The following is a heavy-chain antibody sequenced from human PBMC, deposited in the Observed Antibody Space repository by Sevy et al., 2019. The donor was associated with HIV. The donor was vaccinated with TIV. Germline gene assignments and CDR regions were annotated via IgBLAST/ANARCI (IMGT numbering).Heavy chain of an antibody. J-gene: IGHJ4*02. V-gene: IGHV4-59*01. CDR1: GGSINSFF. CDR2: VYDSGNS. Sequence: SETLSLTCAVSGGSINSFFWSWIRQSPGKGLEWIGYVYDSGNSEYNPSLTSRVTISVDTSKKQFSLKLSSVTAADTAVYYCARGGGIYYDSRGFHPQYYFDSWGQGTLVTVSS. D-gene: IGHD3-22*01. CDR3: ARGGGIYYDSRGFHPQYYFDS.